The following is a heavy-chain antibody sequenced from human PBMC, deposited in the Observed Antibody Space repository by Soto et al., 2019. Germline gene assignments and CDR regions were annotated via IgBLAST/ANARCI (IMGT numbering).Heavy chain of an antibody. CDR2: IYHSGST. V-gene: IGHV4-4*02. CDR3: ARASPVRIKFYDRSGWSWPKTYYFDS. Sequence: SETLSLTCAVSGGSISSSNCWSWVRQPPGKGLEWIGEIYHSGSTNYNPSLKSRVTISVDKSKNQFSLKLSSVTAADTAVYFCARASPVRIKFYDRSGWSWPKTYYFDSCGQRTLVTVSS. CDR1: GGSISSSNC. J-gene: IGHJ4*02. D-gene: IGHD3-22*01.